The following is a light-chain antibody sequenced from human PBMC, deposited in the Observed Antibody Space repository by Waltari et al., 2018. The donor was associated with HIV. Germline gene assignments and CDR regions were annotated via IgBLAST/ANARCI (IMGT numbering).Light chain of an antibody. V-gene: IGKV3-11*01. CDR1: QSVCSY. CDR2: DAS. J-gene: IGKJ1*01. CDR3: QQRSDWPPT. Sequence: EIVLTQSPATLSLSPGERATLSCSARQSVCSYLGWYQQKPGQAPRLLIYDASNRATVIPARFSGSGSGTDFTLTISSLEPEDFAVYYCQQRSDWPPTFGQGTKVEIK.